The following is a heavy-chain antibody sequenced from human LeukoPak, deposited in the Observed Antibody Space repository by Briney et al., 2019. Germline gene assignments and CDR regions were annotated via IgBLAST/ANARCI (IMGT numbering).Heavy chain of an antibody. CDR1: GFTFRSYT. Sequence: GGSLRLSCAVSGFTFRSYTMTWVRQAPGKGLEWVSSISSSSGYIYYADSVKGRFSISRDNTKNSVYQHEYSLRPENTAVYYCAVLMLRGVRNDYWGQGTLVTVSS. CDR2: ISSSSGYI. D-gene: IGHD3-10*01. J-gene: IGHJ4*02. CDR3: AVLMLRGVRNDY. V-gene: IGHV3-21*06.